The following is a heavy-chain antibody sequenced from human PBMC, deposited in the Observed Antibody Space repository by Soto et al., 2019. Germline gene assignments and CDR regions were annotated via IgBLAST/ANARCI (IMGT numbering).Heavy chain of an antibody. CDR2: IDPSDSYT. J-gene: IGHJ6*02. D-gene: IGHD2-2*01. V-gene: IGHV5-10-1*01. CDR1: VYSFTSYW. Sequence: GESLKISCKGSVYSFTSYWISWVRQMPGKGLEWMGRIDPSDSYTNYSPSFQGHVTISADKSISTAYLQWSSLKASDTAMYYCASSLRGYCSSTSCRELGNYYGMDVWGQGTTVTVSS. CDR3: ASSLRGYCSSTSCRELGNYYGMDV.